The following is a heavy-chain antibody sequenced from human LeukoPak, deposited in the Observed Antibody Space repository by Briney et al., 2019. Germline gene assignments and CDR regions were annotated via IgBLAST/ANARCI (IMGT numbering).Heavy chain of an antibody. V-gene: IGHV3-49*04. CDR2: IRPKTYGETT. CDR3: SSDLYASSWLPGNYFFGMDV. J-gene: IGHJ6*02. D-gene: IGHD6-13*01. Sequence: GGSLRLSCAASGFTFSSYAMHWVRQAPGKGLEWVGYIRPKTYGETTEYAASVKGRFIISRDDSKSIGYLQMNSLTTEDTAVYYCSSDLYASSWLPGNYFFGMDVWGQGTTVTVSS. CDR1: GFTFSSYA.